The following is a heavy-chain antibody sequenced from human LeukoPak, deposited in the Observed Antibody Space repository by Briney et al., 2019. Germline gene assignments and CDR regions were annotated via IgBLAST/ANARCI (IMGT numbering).Heavy chain of an antibody. D-gene: IGHD2-15*01. CDR3: ARAPGYCSGGSCRNDYYYGMDV. J-gene: IGHJ6*02. CDR1: GGSISSGGYY. Sequence: SETLSLTCTVYGGSISSGGYYWSWIRQPPGKGLEWIGYIYYSGSTNYNPSLKSRVTISVDTSKNQFSLKLSSVTAADTAVYYCARAPGYCSGGSCRNDYYYGMDVWGQGTTVTVSS. CDR2: IYYSGST. V-gene: IGHV4-61*08.